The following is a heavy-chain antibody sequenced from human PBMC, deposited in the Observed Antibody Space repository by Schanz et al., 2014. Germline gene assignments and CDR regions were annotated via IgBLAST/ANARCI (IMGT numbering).Heavy chain of an antibody. D-gene: IGHD2-2*01. J-gene: IGHJ4*02. CDR3: ARESSNDIVLVPGAVFDH. Sequence: EVQLVESGGGLIQPGGSLRLSCAASGFGFSSYSMNWVRQAPGKGLEWVSYISGSSRTIYYADSMKGRFTVSRDNAENALYLQMNSLRPGDTAVYYCARESSNDIVLVPGAVFDHWGQGILVNVSS. CDR1: GFGFSSYS. V-gene: IGHV3-48*01. CDR2: ISGSSRTI.